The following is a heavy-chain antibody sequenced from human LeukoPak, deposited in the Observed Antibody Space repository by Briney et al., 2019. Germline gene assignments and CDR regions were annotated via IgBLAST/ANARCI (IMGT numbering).Heavy chain of an antibody. CDR1: GGSISSSSYY. Sequence: SETLSLTCTVSGGSISSSSYYWGWIRQPPGKGLEWIGSIYYSGSTYYNPSLKSRVTISVDRSKNQFSLKLSSVTAADTAVYYCARVNTIFGVVIDYWGQGTLVTVSS. CDR3: ARVNTIFGVVIDY. CDR2: IYYSGST. J-gene: IGHJ4*02. V-gene: IGHV4-39*07. D-gene: IGHD3-3*01.